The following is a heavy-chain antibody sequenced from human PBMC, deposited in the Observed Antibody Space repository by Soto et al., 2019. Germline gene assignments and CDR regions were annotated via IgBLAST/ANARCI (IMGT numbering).Heavy chain of an antibody. V-gene: IGHV4-59*08. D-gene: IGHD4-17*01. CDR1: GGSISSYY. CDR2: IYYIGST. J-gene: IGHJ4*02. CDR3: ARAHAYGAHVFDS. Sequence: SETLSLTCTVSGGSISSYYWSWIRQPPGKGLEWIGYIYYIGSTNYSPSLKSRVTMSVDTSKNQFSLKLTSVTAADTAVYYCARAHAYGAHVFDSWGREPLVT.